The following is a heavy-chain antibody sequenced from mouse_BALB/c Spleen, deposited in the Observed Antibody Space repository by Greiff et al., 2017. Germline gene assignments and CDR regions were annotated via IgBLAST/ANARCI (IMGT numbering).Heavy chain of an antibody. Sequence: VQLKQSGPELVKPGASVKISCKASGYTFTDYNMHWVKQSHGKSLEWIGYIYPYNGGTGYNQKFKSKATLTVDNSSSTAYMELRSLTSEDSAVYYCARGYGNYYYAMDYWGQGTSVTVSS. D-gene: IGHD2-10*02. CDR2: IYPYNGGT. V-gene: IGHV1S29*02. J-gene: IGHJ4*01. CDR1: GYTFTDYN. CDR3: ARGYGNYYYAMDY.